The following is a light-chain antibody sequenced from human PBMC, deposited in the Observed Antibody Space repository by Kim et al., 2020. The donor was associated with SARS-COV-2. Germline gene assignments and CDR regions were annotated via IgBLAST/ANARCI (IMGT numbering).Light chain of an antibody. J-gene: IGKJ2*01. CDR3: QQGFSDPYT. CDR1: QDIGTY. Sequence: DIQLAQSPSYLSESVGDSVTITCRPSQDIGTYLNWYQQTPGKAPRLLVHGASNLQPGVPSRVSGGGSGAHFTLNISSLQPDDFSTYFCQQGFSDPYTFGQGTKLEI. CDR2: GAS. V-gene: IGKV1-39*01.